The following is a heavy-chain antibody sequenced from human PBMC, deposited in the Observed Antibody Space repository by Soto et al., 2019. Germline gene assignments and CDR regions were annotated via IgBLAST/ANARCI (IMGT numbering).Heavy chain of an antibody. V-gene: IGHV4-39*01. CDR1: GGSISSSSYY. Sequence: PSETLSLTCTVSGGSISSSSYYWGWIRQPPGKGLEWIGSIYYSGSTYYNPSLKSRVTISVDTSKNQFSLKLSSVTAADTAVYYCASVYDSSGYYWVVFDYWGQGTLVTVSS. D-gene: IGHD3-22*01. CDR2: IYYSGST. J-gene: IGHJ4*02. CDR3: ASVYDSSGYYWVVFDY.